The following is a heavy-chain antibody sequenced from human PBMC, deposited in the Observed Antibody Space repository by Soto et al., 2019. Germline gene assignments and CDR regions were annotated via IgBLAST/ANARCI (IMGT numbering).Heavy chain of an antibody. V-gene: IGHV1-69*06. CDR1: GGTXNSYV. D-gene: IGHD6-6*01. CDR2: IIPTFGTT. CDR3: ASHIPQVAHLVLPPYYSYGLDA. J-gene: IGHJ6*02. Sequence: SXKVSFRASGGTXNSYVSCVVRQAPGQGLGWIGGIIPTFGTTKYAQDVQGRFTVTAYKSTSTDYMELSSPRSEDTALYYCASHIPQVAHLVLPPYYSYGLDAWGQGNTLT.